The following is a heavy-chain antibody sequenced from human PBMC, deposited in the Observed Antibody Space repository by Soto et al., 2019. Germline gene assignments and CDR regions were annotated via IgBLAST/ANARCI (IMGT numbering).Heavy chain of an antibody. J-gene: IGHJ4*02. D-gene: IGHD3-10*01. CDR3: AREVETYYYGSGSQYSLDY. CDR2: ISAYNGNT. V-gene: IGHV1-18*01. Sequence: QVQLVQSGAEVKKPGASVKVSCKASGYTFTSYGISWVRQAPGQGLEWMGWISAYNGNTNYAQKLQGRVTMTTDTSTSTAYMELRSLRSDDTAVYYCAREVETYYYGSGSQYSLDYWGQGTLVTVSS. CDR1: GYTFTSYG.